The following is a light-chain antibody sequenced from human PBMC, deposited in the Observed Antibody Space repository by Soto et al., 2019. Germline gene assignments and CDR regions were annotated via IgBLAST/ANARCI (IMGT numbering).Light chain of an antibody. V-gene: IGKV1D-12*01. CDR1: QGISRW. J-gene: IGKJ4*01. CDR3: HQGNSFPLT. CDR2: ATS. Sequence: DTQMTQSPSSVSASVGDRVTITCRASQGISRWLAWYQQKPGKAPKLLICATSRLQSGVPSRFSGSGSGTDFTLTISSLQTEDFATYYCHQGNSFPLTFGGGTKVEIK.